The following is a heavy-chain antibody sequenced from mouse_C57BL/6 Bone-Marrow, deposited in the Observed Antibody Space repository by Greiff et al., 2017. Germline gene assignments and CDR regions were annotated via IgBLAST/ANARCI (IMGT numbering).Heavy chain of an antibody. V-gene: IGHV3-6*01. CDR2: ISYDGSN. J-gene: IGHJ2*01. CDR1: GYSITSGYY. CDR3: ARDSLDYFDY. Sequence: DVKLMESGPGLVKPSQSLSLTCSVTGYSITSGYYWNWIRQFPGNKLEWMGYISYDGSNNYNPSLKNRISITRDTSKNQFFLKLNSVTTEDTATYYCARDSLDYFDYWGQGTTLTVSS.